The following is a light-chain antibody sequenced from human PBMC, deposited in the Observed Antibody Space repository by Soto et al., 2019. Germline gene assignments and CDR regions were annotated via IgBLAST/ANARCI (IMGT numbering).Light chain of an antibody. CDR3: SSYTSSSSLWV. CDR2: DVT. CDR1: SSDVGGYNY. J-gene: IGLJ1*01. Sequence: QSALTQPASVSGSPGQSITISCTGTSSDVGGYNYVSWYQQHPGKAPKLMIYDVTNRPSGVSNRFSGSKSGNTASLTISGLQAEDEADYYCSSYTSSSSLWVFGTGTKVTDL. V-gene: IGLV2-14*01.